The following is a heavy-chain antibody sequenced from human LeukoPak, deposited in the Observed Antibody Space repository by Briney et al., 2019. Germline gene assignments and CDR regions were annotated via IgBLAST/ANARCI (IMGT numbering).Heavy chain of an antibody. J-gene: IGHJ4*02. D-gene: IGHD3-22*01. CDR2: ISGSGGST. CDR1: GFTFSSYA. CDR3: AKPPPYDSSGSYLPPYFDY. V-gene: IGHV3-23*01. Sequence: PGGSLRLSCAASGFTFSSYAMSWVRQAPGKGLEWVSAISGSGGSTYYADSVKGRFTISRDNSKNTLYLQMNSLRAEDTAVYYCAKPPPYDSSGSYLPPYFDYWGQGTLVTVSS.